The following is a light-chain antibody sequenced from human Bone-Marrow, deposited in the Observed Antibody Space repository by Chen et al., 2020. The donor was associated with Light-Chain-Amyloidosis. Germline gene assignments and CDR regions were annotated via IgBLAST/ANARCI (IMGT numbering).Light chain of an antibody. J-gene: IGLJ2*01. CDR1: ELGDRY. CDR2: RDK. V-gene: IGLV3-1*01. CDR3: QAWDSPRRTVV. Sequence: SYELTQPPSVSVSPGQTATITCSGDELGDRYVSWYQQKTGQSPALVINRDKKRPAGIPERFSGSNSGNTATLTISGTQAMDEADYYCQAWDSPRRTVVVGGGTKLTVV.